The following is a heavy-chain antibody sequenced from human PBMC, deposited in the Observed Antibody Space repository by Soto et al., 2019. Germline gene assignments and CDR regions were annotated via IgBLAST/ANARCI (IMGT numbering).Heavy chain of an antibody. V-gene: IGHV3-7*01. CDR2: IRPDGSEE. J-gene: IGHJ6*04. Sequence: EVQLVESGGGLVQPGGSLRLSCAASGITLWNYWMSWVRQAPGKGLEWVANIRPDGSEEHYVDSVKGRFTISRDIAENSVYFQMNSLRAEDTAVYHCVRDWDVWGKGTTVTVSS. CDR3: VRDWDV. CDR1: GITLWNYW.